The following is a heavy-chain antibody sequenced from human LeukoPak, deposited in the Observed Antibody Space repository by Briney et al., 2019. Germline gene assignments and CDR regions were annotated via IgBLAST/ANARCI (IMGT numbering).Heavy chain of an antibody. Sequence: SVKVSCKASGCTFSSYAISLVRQAPGQGLEWMGGIIPIFGTANYAQKFQGRVTITTDKSTSTAYMELRSLRSEDTAVYYCVCGDYYILPDYLDYWGQGTLVTVSS. CDR1: GCTFSSYA. J-gene: IGHJ4*02. CDR2: IIPIFGTA. CDR3: VCGDYYILPDYLDY. V-gene: IGHV1-69*05. D-gene: IGHD3-9*01.